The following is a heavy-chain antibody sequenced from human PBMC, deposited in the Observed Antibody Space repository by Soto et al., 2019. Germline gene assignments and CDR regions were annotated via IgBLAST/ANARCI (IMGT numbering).Heavy chain of an antibody. CDR1: GYTFTSYD. CDR2: INANNGNT. V-gene: IGHV1-18*01. D-gene: IGHD3-10*01. CDR3: ARDGTMGYMDV. Sequence: ASVKVSCKASGYTFTSYDINWVRQATGQGPEWMGWINANNGNTNYAQKLQGRVTMTTDTSMSTAYMELRSLRSDDTAVYYCARDGTMGYMDVWGKGTTVTVSS. J-gene: IGHJ6*03.